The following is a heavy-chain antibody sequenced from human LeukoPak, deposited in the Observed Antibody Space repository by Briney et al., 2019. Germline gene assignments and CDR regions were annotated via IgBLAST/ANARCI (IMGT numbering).Heavy chain of an antibody. J-gene: IGHJ4*02. CDR1: GYTFTGYY. CDR2: INPNSGGT. Sequence: ASVKVSCKASGYTFTGYYMHWVRQAPGQGLEWMGRINPNSGGTNYAQKFQGRVTITRDTSISTAYMELSRLRSDDTAVYYCASPYGSGCSRSDYWGQGTLVTVSS. D-gene: IGHD3-10*01. CDR3: ASPYGSGCSRSDY. V-gene: IGHV1-2*06.